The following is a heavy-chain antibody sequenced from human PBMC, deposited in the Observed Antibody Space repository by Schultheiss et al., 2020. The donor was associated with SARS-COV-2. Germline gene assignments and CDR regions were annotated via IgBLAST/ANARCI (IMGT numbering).Heavy chain of an antibody. CDR2: ISWNSGSI. Sequence: GGSLRLSCAASGFTFDDYAMHWVRQAPGKGLEWVSGISWNSGSIGYADSVKGRFTISRDNAKNSLYLQMNSLRAEDTAVYYCARGYSSSWDNFGAFDIWGQGTMVTVSS. J-gene: IGHJ3*02. D-gene: IGHD6-13*01. CDR3: ARGYSSSWDNFGAFDI. CDR1: GFTFDDYA. V-gene: IGHV3-9*01.